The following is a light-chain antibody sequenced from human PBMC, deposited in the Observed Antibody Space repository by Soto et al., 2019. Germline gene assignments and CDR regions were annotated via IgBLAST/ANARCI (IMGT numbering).Light chain of an antibody. CDR3: QQCHATPLT. CDR2: GAK. CDR1: QAISNY. J-gene: IGKJ5*01. Sequence: DIQSREGPAFRSACVRYRVKITCRASQAISNYLNWYQQKPGKAPNLLIFGAKTLQSGVPSRFSCIGYGTHFTLSISTLQPEDVGIYYCQQCHATPLTFGQGTRLEIK. V-gene: IGKV1-39*01.